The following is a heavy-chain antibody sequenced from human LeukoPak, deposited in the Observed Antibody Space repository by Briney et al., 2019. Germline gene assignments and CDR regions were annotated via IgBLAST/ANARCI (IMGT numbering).Heavy chain of an antibody. CDR2: ISGSGGST. J-gene: IGHJ4*02. CDR3: AKEDSSGTTFDC. D-gene: IGHD6-19*01. V-gene: IGHV3-23*01. CDR1: GFTFSSYA. Sequence: GGSLRLSCVASGFTFSSYAMSWVRQAPGKGLEWVSAISGSGGSTHYADSVKGRFTISRDNSKNTLYLQMNSLRAEDTALYYCAKEDSSGTTFDCWGQGTLVTVSS.